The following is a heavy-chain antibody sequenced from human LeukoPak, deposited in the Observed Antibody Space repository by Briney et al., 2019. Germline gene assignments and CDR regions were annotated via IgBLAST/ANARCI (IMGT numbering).Heavy chain of an antibody. CDR1: GFTFSNFA. V-gene: IGHV3-7*01. J-gene: IGHJ4*02. Sequence: PGGSLRLSCAASGFTFSNFAMHWVRQAPGKGLEWVANIKQDGSEKYVGSVKGRFTISRDNAQNSLYLQMNSLRAEDTAVYYCAKDSSYYIGYWGQGTLVTVSS. D-gene: IGHD1-26*01. CDR3: AKDSSYYIGY. CDR2: IKQDGSEK.